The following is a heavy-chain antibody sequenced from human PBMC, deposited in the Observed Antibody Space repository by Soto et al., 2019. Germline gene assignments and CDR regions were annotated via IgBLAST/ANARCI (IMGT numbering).Heavy chain of an antibody. D-gene: IGHD1-26*01. CDR1: GFTFNTHW. V-gene: IGHV3-74*01. Sequence: EVQLVESGXXXXQPGGSLRLSCTASGFTFNTHWMHWVRQAPGKGLVWVSRIYFDGITTNYADSVKGRLTVSRDNAKNTVYLHVNTLRDEDTAVYYCARGGAMGVDYWGQGTLVTVSS. CDR3: ARGGAMGVDY. CDR2: IYFDGITT. J-gene: IGHJ4*02.